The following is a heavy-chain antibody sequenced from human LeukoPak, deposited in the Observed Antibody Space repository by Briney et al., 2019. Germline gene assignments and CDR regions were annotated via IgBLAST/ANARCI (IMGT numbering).Heavy chain of an antibody. CDR3: ARRIAARPGYYYGMDV. J-gene: IGHJ6*02. D-gene: IGHD6-6*01. Sequence: PSETLSLTCTVSGGSISSSSYYWGWIRQPPGKGPEWIGSIYYSGSTYYNPSLKSRVTISVDTSKNQSSLKLSSVTAADTAVYYCARRIAARPGYYYGMDVWGQGTTVTVSS. CDR2: IYYSGST. V-gene: IGHV4-39*01. CDR1: GGSISSSSYY.